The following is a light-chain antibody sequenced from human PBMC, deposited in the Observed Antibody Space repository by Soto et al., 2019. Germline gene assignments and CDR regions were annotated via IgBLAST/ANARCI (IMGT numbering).Light chain of an antibody. V-gene: IGLV2-14*01. CDR1: SSYVGAYNY. J-gene: IGLJ1*01. CDR3: SSYRSSTTFV. Sequence: HSSLPPRASVSGSPGQSITISCTGTSSYVGAYNYVSWYQQYPGKAPKVIIFEVRNRPSGVSNRFSGSKSGDTASLTISGLQAEDEADYYCSSYRSSTTFVFGTGTKGTVL. CDR2: EVR.